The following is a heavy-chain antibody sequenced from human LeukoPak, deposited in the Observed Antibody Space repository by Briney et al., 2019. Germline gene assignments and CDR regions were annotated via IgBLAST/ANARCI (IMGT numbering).Heavy chain of an antibody. CDR1: GYTFTSYY. CDR3: ARVVDPGEGATSGMYYFDY. CDR2: INPSGGST. V-gene: IGHV1-46*01. J-gene: IGHJ4*02. Sequence: APVKVSCKASGYTFTSYYMHWVRQAPGQGLEWMGIINPSGGSTSYAQKFQGRVTMTRDTSTSTVYMELSSLRSEDTAVYYCARVVDPGEGATSGMYYFDYWGQGTLVTVSS. D-gene: IGHD1-26*01.